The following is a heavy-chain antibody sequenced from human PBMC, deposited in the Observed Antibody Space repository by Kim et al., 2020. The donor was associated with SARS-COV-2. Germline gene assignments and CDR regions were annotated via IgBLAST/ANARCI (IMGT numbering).Heavy chain of an antibody. CDR2: IYYSGST. CDR1: GGSISSGGYY. D-gene: IGHD3-22*01. J-gene: IGHJ4*02. V-gene: IGHV4-31*03. CDR3: ASTRSYYDSSGYYFDDY. Sequence: SETLSLTCTVSGGSISSGGYYWSWIRQHPGKGLEWIGYIYYSGSTYYNPSLKSRVTISVDTSKNQFSLKLSSVTAADTAVYYCASTRSYYDSSGYYFDDYWGQGTLVTVSS.